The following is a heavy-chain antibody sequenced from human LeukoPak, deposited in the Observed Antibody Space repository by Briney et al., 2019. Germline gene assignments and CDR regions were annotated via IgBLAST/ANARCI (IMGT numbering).Heavy chain of an antibody. Sequence: ASVKVSCKASGYTCTSYYMHWVRQAPGQGLEWMGIINPSGGSTSYAQKFQGRVTITRDTSTSTVYMELSSLRSEDTAVYYCARGLGDYYDTSGYYYAVPAHWGQGTLVTVSS. D-gene: IGHD3-22*01. J-gene: IGHJ4*02. CDR2: INPSGGST. CDR1: GYTCTSYY. V-gene: IGHV1-46*01. CDR3: ARGLGDYYDTSGYYYAVPAH.